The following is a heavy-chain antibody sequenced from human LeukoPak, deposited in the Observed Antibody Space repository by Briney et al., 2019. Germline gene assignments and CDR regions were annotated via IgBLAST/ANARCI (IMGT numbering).Heavy chain of an antibody. D-gene: IGHD3-16*01. V-gene: IGHV1-3*01. CDR1: GYTFTSYA. CDR2: INAGNGNT. CDR3: ASRGLGSRYYYYGMDV. Sequence: ASVKVSCKASGYTFTSYAMHRVRQAPGQRLEWMGWINAGNGNTKYSQKFQGRVTITRDTSASTAYMELSSLRSEDTAVYYCASRGLGSRYYYYGMDVWGQGTTVTVSS. J-gene: IGHJ6*02.